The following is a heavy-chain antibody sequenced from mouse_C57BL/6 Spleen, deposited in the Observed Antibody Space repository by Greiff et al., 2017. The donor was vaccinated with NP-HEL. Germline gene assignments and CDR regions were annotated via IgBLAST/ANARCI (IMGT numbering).Heavy chain of an antibody. CDR3: ARLGIEDYAMDY. CDR1: GYTFTSYW. CDR2: IDPSDSYT. V-gene: IGHV1-50*01. J-gene: IGHJ4*01. Sequence: VQLQQSGAELVKPGASVKLSCKASGYTFTSYWMQWVKQRPGQGLEWIGEIDPSDSYTNYNQKFKGKATLTVDTSSSTAYMQLSSLTSEDSAVYYCARLGIEDYAMDYWGQGTSVTVSS.